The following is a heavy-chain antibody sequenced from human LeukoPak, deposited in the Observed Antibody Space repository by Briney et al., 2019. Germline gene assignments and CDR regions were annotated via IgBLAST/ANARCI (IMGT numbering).Heavy chain of an antibody. J-gene: IGHJ3*02. CDR1: GYTFTSYG. D-gene: IGHD2-8*01. Sequence: GASVKVSCKASGYTFTSYGISWVRQAPGQGLEWMGWINPNSGGTNYAQKFQGRVTMTRDTSISTAYMELSRLRSDDTAVYYCARLYCTNGVCYTPFDAFDIWGQGTMVTVSS. V-gene: IGHV1-2*02. CDR3: ARLYCTNGVCYTPFDAFDI. CDR2: INPNSGGT.